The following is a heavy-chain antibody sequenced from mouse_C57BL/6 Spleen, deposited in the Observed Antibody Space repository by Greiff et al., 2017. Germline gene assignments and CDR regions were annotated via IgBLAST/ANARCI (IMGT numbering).Heavy chain of an antibody. J-gene: IGHJ2*01. Sequence: QVQLKESGPELVKPGASVKISCKASGYAFSSSWMNWVKQRPGKGLEWIGRIYPGDGDTNYNGKFKGKATLTADKSSSTAYMQLSSLTSEDSAVYFRASELGPYYFDYWGQGTTLTVSS. V-gene: IGHV1-82*01. D-gene: IGHD4-1*01. CDR1: GYAFSSSW. CDR2: IYPGDGDT. CDR3: ASELGPYYFDY.